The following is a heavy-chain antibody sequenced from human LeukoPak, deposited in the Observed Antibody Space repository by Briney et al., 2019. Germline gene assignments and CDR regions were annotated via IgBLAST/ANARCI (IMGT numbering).Heavy chain of an antibody. D-gene: IGHD3-10*01. CDR1: GYTLTELS. V-gene: IGHV1-24*01. CDR3: ATSPTYYYGSGSYYNVSWFDP. J-gene: IGHJ5*02. Sequence: ASVKVSCKVSGYTLTELSMHWVRQAPGKGLEWMGGFDPEDGETIYAQKFQGRVTMTEDTSTDTAYMELSSLRSEDPAVYYCATSPTYYYGSGSYYNVSWFDPWGQGTLVTVSS. CDR2: FDPEDGET.